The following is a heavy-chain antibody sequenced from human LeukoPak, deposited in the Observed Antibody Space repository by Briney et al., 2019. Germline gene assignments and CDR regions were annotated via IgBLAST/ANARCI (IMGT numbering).Heavy chain of an antibody. J-gene: IGHJ4*02. CDR2: ISASGYAT. V-gene: IGHV3-23*01. CDR3: AKIFGSGSYNTPPAGY. D-gene: IGHD3-10*01. CDR1: GFTFGSSA. Sequence: GGSLRLSCAASGFTFGSSAMSWVRQAPGKGLEWVSAISASGYATYYADSVKGRFTLSRDNSKNTLFLQMNGLRAEDTAVFYCAKIFGSGSYNTPPAGYWGQGTLVTVSS.